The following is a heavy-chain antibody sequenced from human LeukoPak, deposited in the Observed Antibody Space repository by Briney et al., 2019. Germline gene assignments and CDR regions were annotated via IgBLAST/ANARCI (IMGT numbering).Heavy chain of an antibody. CDR2: INTNTGNP. CDR1: GGTFSSYA. D-gene: IGHD6-13*01. V-gene: IGHV7-4-1*02. Sequence: ASVKVSCKASGGTFSSYAISWVRQAPGQGLEWMGWINTNTGNPTYAQGFTGRFVFSLDTSVSTAYLQISSLKAEDTAVYYCARAIRIAAAGNLYFDYWGQGTLVTVSS. CDR3: ARAIRIAAAGNLYFDY. J-gene: IGHJ4*02.